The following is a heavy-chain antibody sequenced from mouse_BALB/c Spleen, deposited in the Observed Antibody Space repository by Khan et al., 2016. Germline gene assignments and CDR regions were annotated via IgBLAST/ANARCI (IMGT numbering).Heavy chain of an antibody. CDR2: ISGGGSYT. CDR1: GFTFSSYG. J-gene: IGHJ4*01. D-gene: IGHD1-1*01. V-gene: IGHV5-9-2*01. Sequence: EVELVESGGGLVKPGGSLKLSCAASGFTFSSYGMSWVRQTPEKRLEWVATISGGGSYTYYPDSVKGRFNISRDNAKNNLYLQRSSLRSEDTALYYCARNYGSSYPDYWGQGTSVTVSS. CDR3: ARNYGSSYPDY.